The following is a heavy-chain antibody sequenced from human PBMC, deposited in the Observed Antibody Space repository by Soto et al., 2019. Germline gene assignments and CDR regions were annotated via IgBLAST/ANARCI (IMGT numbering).Heavy chain of an antibody. J-gene: IGHJ6*02. CDR3: ARQGRDGHNQGYGMDV. Sequence: GESLKSSCKGSGDSFSTYWIAWVRQMPGKGLEWMGITHPGDSETRYSPSFEGQVTISADKSISTAYLQWSSLKASDTAMYYCARQGRDGHNQGYGMDVWGQGTTVTVYS. CDR2: THPGDSET. CDR1: GDSFSTYW. V-gene: IGHV5-51*01.